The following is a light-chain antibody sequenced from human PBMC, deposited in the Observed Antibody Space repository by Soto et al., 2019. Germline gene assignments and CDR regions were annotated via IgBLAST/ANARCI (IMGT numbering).Light chain of an antibody. CDR1: QSVSSSY. J-gene: IGKJ1*01. Sequence: EIVLTQSPDTLSLSPGERATLSCRCSQSVSSSYLAWYQQKPGQAPRLLIYGASSRATGIPDRFSGSGSGTDFTLTISRLEPEDFTVYYCQLYGSLAWTFGQGGMVDIK. CDR3: QLYGSLAWT. CDR2: GAS. V-gene: IGKV3-20*01.